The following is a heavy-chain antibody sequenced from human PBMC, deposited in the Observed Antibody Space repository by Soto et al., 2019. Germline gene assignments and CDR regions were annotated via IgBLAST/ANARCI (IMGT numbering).Heavy chain of an antibody. CDR2: ISYDGSNK. J-gene: IGHJ4*02. CDR3: ASLAYVTPEDY. V-gene: IGHV3-30-3*01. Sequence: QVQLVESGGGVVQPGRSLRLSCAASGFTFSSYAMHWVRQAPGKGLEWVAVISYDGSNKYYADSVKGRFTISRDNSKNTLYLQMYSLRAEDTAVYYCASLAYVTPEDYWGQGTLVTVSS. D-gene: IGHD4-4*01. CDR1: GFTFSSYA.